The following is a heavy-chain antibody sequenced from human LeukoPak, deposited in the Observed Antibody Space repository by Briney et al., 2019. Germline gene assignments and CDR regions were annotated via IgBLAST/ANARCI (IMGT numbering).Heavy chain of an antibody. CDR3: AKDRKLLYYDILTGYLMDY. J-gene: IGHJ4*02. CDR2: IQYDGSNK. D-gene: IGHD3-9*01. CDR1: GFTFSSYG. V-gene: IGHV3-30*02. Sequence: GGSLRLSCSASGFTFSSYGMHWLRQAPGKGLEWVAFIQYDGSNKYYADSVKGRFTISRDNSKNTLYLQMNSLRAEDTAVYYCAKDRKLLYYDILTGYLMDYWGQGTLVTVSS.